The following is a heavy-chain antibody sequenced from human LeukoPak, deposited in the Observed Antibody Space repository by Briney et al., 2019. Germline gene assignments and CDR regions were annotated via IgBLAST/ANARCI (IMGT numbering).Heavy chain of an antibody. CDR2: INPNSGGT. J-gene: IGHJ4*02. V-gene: IGHV1-2*02. Sequence: ASVKVSCKASGYTFTSYGVSWVRQAPGQGLEWMGWINPNSGGTNYAQKFQGRVTMTRDTSISTAYMELSRLRSDDTAVYYCARDRGLRYYDSSGYPAFDYWGQGTLVTVSS. D-gene: IGHD3-22*01. CDR3: ARDRGLRYYDSSGYPAFDY. CDR1: GYTFTSYG.